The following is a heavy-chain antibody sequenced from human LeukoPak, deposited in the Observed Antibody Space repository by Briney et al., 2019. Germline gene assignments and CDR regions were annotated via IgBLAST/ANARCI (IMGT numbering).Heavy chain of an antibody. CDR1: GFTFSSYW. CDR3: ARGSDNWNPRDAFDI. V-gene: IGHV3-74*01. D-gene: IGHD1-20*01. Sequence: PGGSPRLSCAASGFTFSSYWMHWVRQAPGKGLVWVSRINSDGSSTSYADSVKGRFTISRDNAKNTLYLQMNSLRAEDTAVYYCARGSDNWNPRDAFDIWGQGTMVTVSS. CDR2: INSDGSST. J-gene: IGHJ3*02.